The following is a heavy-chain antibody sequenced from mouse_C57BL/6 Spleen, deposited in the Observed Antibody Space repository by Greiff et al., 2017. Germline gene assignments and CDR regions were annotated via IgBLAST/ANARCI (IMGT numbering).Heavy chain of an antibody. J-gene: IGHJ4*01. CDR1: GFTFSSYA. CDR2: ISSGGDYI. CDR3: TREKTAQAFYAMDY. Sequence: EVMLVESGEGLVKPGGSLKLSCAASGFTFSSYAMSWVRQTPEKRLEWVAYISSGGDYIYYADTVKGRFTISRDNARNTLYLQMSSLKSEDTAMYYCTREKTAQAFYAMDYGGQGTSVTVSS. D-gene: IGHD3-2*02. V-gene: IGHV5-9-1*02.